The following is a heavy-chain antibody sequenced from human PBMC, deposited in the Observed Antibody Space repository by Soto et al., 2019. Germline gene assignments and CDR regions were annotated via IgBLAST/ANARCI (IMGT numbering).Heavy chain of an antibody. CDR3: ARVIPAANPNWFDP. D-gene: IGHD2-2*01. CDR2: IYYSGST. J-gene: IGHJ5*02. Sequence: QVQLQESGPGLVKPSQTLSLTCTVSGGSISSGGYYWSWIRQHPGKGLEWIGYIYYSGSTYYNPSLKSRVTISVDTSKNQCSLKLSSVTAADTAVYYCARVIPAANPNWFDPWGQGTLVTVSS. CDR1: GGSISSGGYY. V-gene: IGHV4-31*03.